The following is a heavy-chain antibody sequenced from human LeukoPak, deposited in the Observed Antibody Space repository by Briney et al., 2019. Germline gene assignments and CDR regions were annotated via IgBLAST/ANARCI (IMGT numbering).Heavy chain of an antibody. CDR2: ISSLGSTI. D-gene: IGHD5-24*01. CDR3: ARGEQEMATMSIDY. J-gene: IGHJ4*02. V-gene: IGHV3-48*01. Sequence: GGSLRLSCAASGFTFGTYSMNWVRQAPGQGLEWVSYISSLGSTIYYADSVKGRFTISRDNAKNSLYLQMNSLRAEDTAVYYCARGEQEMATMSIDYWGQGTLVTVSS. CDR1: GFTFGTYS.